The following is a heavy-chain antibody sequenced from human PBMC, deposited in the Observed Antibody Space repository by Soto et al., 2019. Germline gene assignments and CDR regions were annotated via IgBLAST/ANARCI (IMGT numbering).Heavy chain of an antibody. CDR2: INADGRTT. CDR1: GFTFGNYW. J-gene: IGHJ4*02. CDR3: ARDFTTAETPGDDFDY. V-gene: IGHV3-74*01. Sequence: DVELVESGGGLVQPGGSLRLSCAVSGFTFGNYWMHWVRQAPGKGLMWVSRINADGRTTSYADFVEGRFTISRDNAKNTLSLEMNSLRAEDTAVYYCARDFTTAETPGDDFDYWGQGSLVTDSS. D-gene: IGHD4-17*01.